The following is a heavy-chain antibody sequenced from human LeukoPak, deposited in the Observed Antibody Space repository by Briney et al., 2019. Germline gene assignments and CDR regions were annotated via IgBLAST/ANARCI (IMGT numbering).Heavy chain of an antibody. Sequence: GASVKVSCKAPGCTFTGYYMHWVRQAPGQGLEWMGWINPNSGGTNYAQKFQGWVTMTRDTSISTVYMELSRLRSDDTAVYYCAREDYYDSSGSDYWGQGTLVTVSS. D-gene: IGHD3-22*01. V-gene: IGHV1-2*04. CDR2: INPNSGGT. CDR1: GCTFTGYY. J-gene: IGHJ4*02. CDR3: AREDYYDSSGSDY.